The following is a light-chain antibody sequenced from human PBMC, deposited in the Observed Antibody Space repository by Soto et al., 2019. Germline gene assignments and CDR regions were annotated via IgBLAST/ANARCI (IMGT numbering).Light chain of an antibody. Sequence: VVMTQSPATLSVSPGERATLSCRASQSISKNLAWYQLKPGQAPRLLIYDATTRATGIPARFSGSGSGTDFTLTISSLQSEDFAAYYCQQYTNWRTFGQGTKVDIK. CDR2: DAT. J-gene: IGKJ1*01. V-gene: IGKV3-15*01. CDR1: QSISKN. CDR3: QQYTNWRT.